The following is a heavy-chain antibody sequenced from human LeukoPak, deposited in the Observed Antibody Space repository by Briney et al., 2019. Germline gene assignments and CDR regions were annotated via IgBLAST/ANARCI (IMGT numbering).Heavy chain of an antibody. D-gene: IGHD3-22*01. Sequence: SQTLSLTCAISGDSVSSNSAAWNWTRLSPSRGLEWLGRTYYRSKWYNDYAVSVKSRITINPDTSKNQFSLQLNSVTPEDTAVYYCARGSYYDSSTFDYWGQGTLVTVSS. CDR2: TYYRSKWYN. V-gene: IGHV6-1*01. CDR1: GDSVSSNSAA. J-gene: IGHJ4*02. CDR3: ARGSYYDSSTFDY.